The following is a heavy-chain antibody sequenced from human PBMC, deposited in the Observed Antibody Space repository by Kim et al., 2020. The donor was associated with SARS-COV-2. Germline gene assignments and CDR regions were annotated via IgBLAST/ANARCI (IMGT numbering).Heavy chain of an antibody. Sequence: QKFQGRVTMTRDTSISTAYMELSSLRSEDTAVYYCARRKYYYESSGYYYYWGQGTLVTVSS. V-gene: IGHV1-8*01. CDR3: ARRKYYYESSGYYYY. J-gene: IGHJ4*02. D-gene: IGHD3-22*01.